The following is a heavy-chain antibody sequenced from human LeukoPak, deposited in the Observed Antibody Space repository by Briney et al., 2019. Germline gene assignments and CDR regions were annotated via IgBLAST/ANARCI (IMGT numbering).Heavy chain of an antibody. J-gene: IGHJ3*02. CDR1: GLTFSSYA. Sequence: GRSLRLSCAASGLTFSSYAMHWVRQAPGKGLEWVAVITYDGSNKYYADSVKGRFTISGDKSKNTLYLQMNSLRPEDTAFYYCARGPGPIAGAKNPFDIWGQGTMVTVSS. CDR3: ARGPGPIAGAKNPFDI. D-gene: IGHD1-26*01. V-gene: IGHV3-30*17. CDR2: ITYDGSNK.